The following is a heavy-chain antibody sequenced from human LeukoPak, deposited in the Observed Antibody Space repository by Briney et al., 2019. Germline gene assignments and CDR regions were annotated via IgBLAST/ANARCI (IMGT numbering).Heavy chain of an antibody. J-gene: IGHJ4*02. D-gene: IGHD3-10*01. CDR3: ARGLMVRGVIPFDY. V-gene: IGHV4-34*01. CDR2: INHSGST. CDR1: GGSFSGYY. Sequence: SETLSLTCAVYGGSFSGYYWSWTRQPPGKGLEWIGEINHSGSTNYNPSLKSRVTISVDTSKNQFSLKLSSVTAADTAVYYCARGLMVRGVIPFDYWGQGTLVTVSS.